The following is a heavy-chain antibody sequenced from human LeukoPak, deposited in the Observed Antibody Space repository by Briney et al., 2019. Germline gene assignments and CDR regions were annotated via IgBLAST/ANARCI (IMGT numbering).Heavy chain of an antibody. D-gene: IGHD2/OR15-2a*01. CDR2: ISEGADIT. J-gene: IGHJ4*02. CDR1: GFTFSSYG. Sequence: PGGSLRLSCAASGFTFSSYGMRWVRQAPGKGLECVSGISEGADITYYGGSVKGRFTISRDNSKNTLYLQMNSLRAEDTAVYYCAKQNSRGFDYWGQGTLVTVSS. V-gene: IGHV3-23*01. CDR3: AKQNSRGFDY.